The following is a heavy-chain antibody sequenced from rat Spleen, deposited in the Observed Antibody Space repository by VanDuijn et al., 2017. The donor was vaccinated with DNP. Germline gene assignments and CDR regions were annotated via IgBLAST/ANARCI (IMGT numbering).Heavy chain of an antibody. CDR2: ISPSGSRT. CDR1: GFTFSDYN. Sequence: EVQLVESGGGLVQPGRSLKLSCAASGFTFSDYNMAWVRQAPKKGLEWVAAISPSGSRTYYPDSVKGRFAISRVDAKSSLYLQMSSLKSEDTATYYCARGSSSIYWYFDFWGPGTMVTVSS. V-gene: IGHV5-7*01. D-gene: IGHD1-2*01. CDR3: ARGSSSIYWYFDF. J-gene: IGHJ1*01.